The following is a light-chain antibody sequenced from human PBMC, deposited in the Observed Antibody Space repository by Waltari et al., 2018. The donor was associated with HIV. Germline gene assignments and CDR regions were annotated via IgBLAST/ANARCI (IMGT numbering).Light chain of an antibody. CDR3: GTWDSGLSAVV. Sequence: QSVLTQPPSVSAAPGQRVTISCSGSSSNIGGNDVSWYQQLPGTAPKLLIFDNYKRPSGIPELFSGSKSGTSATLGITGLQTGDEADYYCGTWDSGLSAVVFGGGTKRTVL. V-gene: IGLV1-51*01. CDR1: SSNIGGND. CDR2: DNY. J-gene: IGLJ3*02.